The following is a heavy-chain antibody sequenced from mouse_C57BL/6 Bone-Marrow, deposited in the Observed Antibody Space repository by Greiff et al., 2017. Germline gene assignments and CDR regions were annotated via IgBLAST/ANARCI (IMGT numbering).Heavy chain of an antibody. CDR2: ISNGGGST. J-gene: IGHJ4*01. Sequence: EVKVVESGGGLVQPGGSLKLSCAASGFTSSDYYMYWVRQTPEKRLEWVAYISNGGGSTYYPDTVKGRFTISRDNAKNTLYLQMSRLKSEDTAMYYCARRSNYEAMDYWGQGTSVTVSS. V-gene: IGHV5-12*01. CDR1: GFTSSDYY. CDR3: ARRSNYEAMDY. D-gene: IGHD2-5*01.